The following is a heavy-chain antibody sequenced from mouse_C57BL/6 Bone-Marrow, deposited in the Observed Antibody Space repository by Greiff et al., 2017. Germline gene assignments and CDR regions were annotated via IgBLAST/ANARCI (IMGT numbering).Heavy chain of an antibody. CDR1: GYTFTSYT. CDR3: AREPHYYGYGYFDV. Sequence: QVQLQQSGAELARPGASVKMSCKASGYTFTSYTMHWVKQRPGQGLEWIGYINPSSGYTKYNQKFKDKATLTADKSSSTAYMQLSSQTTEAAAVYYGAREPHYYGYGYFDVGGTGTTVTVSS. V-gene: IGHV1-4*01. D-gene: IGHD2-1*01. J-gene: IGHJ1*03. CDR2: INPSSGYT.